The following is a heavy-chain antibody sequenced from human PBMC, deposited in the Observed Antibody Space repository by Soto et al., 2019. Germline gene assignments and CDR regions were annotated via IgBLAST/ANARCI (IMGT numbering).Heavy chain of an antibody. CDR2: IKQDGSEK. D-gene: IGHD5-18*01. Sequence: GGSLRLSCAASGFTFSSYWMSWVRQAPGKGLEWVANIKQDGSEKYYVDSVKGRFTISRDNAKNSLYLQMNSLRAEDTAVYYCARDDLLDTAMANGTEFCGWGQGTLVTAPQ. V-gene: IGHV3-7*01. J-gene: IGHJ4*02. CDR3: ARDDLLDTAMANGTEFCG. CDR1: GFTFSSYW.